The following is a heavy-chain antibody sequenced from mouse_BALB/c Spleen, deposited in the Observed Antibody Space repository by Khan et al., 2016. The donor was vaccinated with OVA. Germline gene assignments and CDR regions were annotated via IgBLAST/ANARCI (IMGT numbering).Heavy chain of an antibody. CDR3: ARNYGYCDY. Sequence: EVQLQESGPGLVKPSQSLSLTCTVTGFSITSDYAWNWIRQFPGNNLEWMGYITYSGSTSYNPSLKSRISITRDTSKNQFFLQLNSVTTEDTATYYCARNYGYCDYWGQGTTLTVSS. CDR2: ITYSGST. D-gene: IGHD1-1*01. J-gene: IGHJ2*01. V-gene: IGHV3-2*02. CDR1: GFSITSDYA.